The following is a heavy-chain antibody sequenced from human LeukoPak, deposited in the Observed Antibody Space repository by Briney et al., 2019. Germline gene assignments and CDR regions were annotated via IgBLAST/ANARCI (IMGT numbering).Heavy chain of an antibody. CDR2: IYYSGST. CDR1: GFTVSSNY. CDR3: ARDRRDGMDV. J-gene: IGHJ6*02. V-gene: IGHV4-59*02. Sequence: GSLRLSCAASGFTVSSNYMSWIRQPPGKGLEWIGHIYYSGSTNYNPSLKSRVTISVDTSKNQFSLKLSSVTAADTAVYYCARDRRDGMDVWGQETTVTVSS.